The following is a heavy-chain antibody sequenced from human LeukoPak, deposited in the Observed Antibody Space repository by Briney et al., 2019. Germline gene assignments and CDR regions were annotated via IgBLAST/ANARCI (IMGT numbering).Heavy chain of an antibody. D-gene: IGHD2-2*01. Sequence: GGSLRLSCAASGFSFSTYSFSWVRQAPGKGLEWVAVISYDGSNKYYADSVKGRFTISRDNSKNTLYLQMNSLRAEDTAVYYCARDKGGVVPAAILDYWGQGTLVTVSS. J-gene: IGHJ4*02. CDR1: GFSFSTYS. V-gene: IGHV3-30*04. CDR2: ISYDGSNK. CDR3: ARDKGGVVPAAILDY.